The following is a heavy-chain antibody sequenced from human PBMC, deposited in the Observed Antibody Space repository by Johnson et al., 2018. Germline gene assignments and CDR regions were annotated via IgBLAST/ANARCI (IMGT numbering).Heavy chain of an antibody. Sequence: VQLVESGGGLVQPGGSLRLSCAGSGFSLSNYWTSWVRQAPGKGLEWVANIKYDGSETYYVDSLRGRFTISRDKAKTSQYRQMNSLRVEDTAVYYCATWQSDSWTGLAYWGQGTLVTVSS. CDR3: ATWQSDSWTGLAY. V-gene: IGHV3-7*01. CDR1: GFSLSNYW. D-gene: IGHD6-13*01. J-gene: IGHJ4*02. CDR2: IKYDGSET.